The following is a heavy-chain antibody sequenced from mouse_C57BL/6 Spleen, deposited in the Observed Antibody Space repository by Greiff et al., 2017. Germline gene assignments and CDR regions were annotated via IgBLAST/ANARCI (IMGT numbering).Heavy chain of an antibody. CDR1: GFNIKDYY. J-gene: IGHJ3*01. V-gene: IGHV14-1*01. Sequence: EVQLQQSGAELVRPGASVKLSCTASGFNIKDYYMHWVKQRPEQGLEWIGRIDPEDGDTEYAPKFQGKATMTADTSSNTAYLQLSSLTSGDTAVYYCTTEYDYDRAWFAYWGQGTLVTVSA. CDR2: IDPEDGDT. CDR3: TTEYDYDRAWFAY. D-gene: IGHD2-4*01.